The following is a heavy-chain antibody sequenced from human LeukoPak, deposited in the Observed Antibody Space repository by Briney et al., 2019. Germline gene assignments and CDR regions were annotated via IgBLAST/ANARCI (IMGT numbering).Heavy chain of an antibody. CDR3: AKINARLWFGEFDYYYYGMDV. CDR1: GFTFSSYG. V-gene: IGHV3-30*18. J-gene: IGHJ6*02. CDR2: ISYDGSNK. Sequence: QPGRSLRLSCAASGFTFSSYGMHWVRQAPGKGLEWVAVISYDGSNKYYADSVKGRFTVSRDNSKNTLYLQMNSLRAEDTAVYYCAKINARLWFGEFDYYYYGMDVWGQGTTVTVSS. D-gene: IGHD3-10*01.